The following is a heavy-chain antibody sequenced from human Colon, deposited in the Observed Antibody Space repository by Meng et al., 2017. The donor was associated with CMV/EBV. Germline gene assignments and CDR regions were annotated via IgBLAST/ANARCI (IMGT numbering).Heavy chain of an antibody. V-gene: IGHV4-61*02. CDR3: ARAQYTYGYWIFDY. J-gene: IGHJ4*02. CDR1: GGSISSSDYY. Sequence: VARQESVPALGKPSQPLSPTCVVSGGSISSSDYYWTWIRQSPGKGLEWIGRIYPSGFPKYKPSLESRVTMSADTSKNQISLKLTSVTAADTAVYYCARAQYTYGYWIFDYWGQGTLVTVSS. CDR2: IYPSGFP. D-gene: IGHD5-18*01.